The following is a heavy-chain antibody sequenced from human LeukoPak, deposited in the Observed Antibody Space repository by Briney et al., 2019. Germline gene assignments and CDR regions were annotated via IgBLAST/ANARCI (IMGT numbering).Heavy chain of an antibody. V-gene: IGHV1-2*02. CDR3: ARDQVREQQWLPQGVGY. CDR2: INPNSGGT. D-gene: IGHD6-19*01. Sequence: ASVKVSCKASGYTFTGYYVQWVRQAPGQGLEWMGWINPNSGGTNYAQKFQGRVTMTRDTSISTAYMELSRLRSDDTAVYYCARDQVREQQWLPQGVGYWGQGTLVTVSS. J-gene: IGHJ4*02. CDR1: GYTFTGYY.